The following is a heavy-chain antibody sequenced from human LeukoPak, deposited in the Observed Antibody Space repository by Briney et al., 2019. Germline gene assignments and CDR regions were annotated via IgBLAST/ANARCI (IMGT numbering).Heavy chain of an antibody. CDR1: GASISNYY. CDR2: IYYSGST. CDR3: ARQYPPYYFDY. J-gene: IGHJ4*02. Sequence: PSETLSLTCTVSGASISNYYWTWIRQPPGKGLEWIGYIYYSGSTNYNPSLKSRVTMSVDTSKNQFSRKVSSVTAADTAVYYCARQYPPYYFDYWGQGTLVTVSS. V-gene: IGHV4-59*08.